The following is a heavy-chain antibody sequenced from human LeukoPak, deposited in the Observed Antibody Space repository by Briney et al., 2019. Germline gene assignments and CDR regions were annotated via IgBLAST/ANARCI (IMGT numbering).Heavy chain of an antibody. D-gene: IGHD4-17*01. CDR2: IIPIFGTA. J-gene: IGHJ4*02. CDR3: ARDYGEGDY. Sequence: GASVKVSCKASGGTSSSYAISWVRQAPGQGLEWMGGIIPIFGTANYARKFQGRVTITADESTTTAYMELSSLRSEDTAVYYCARDYGEGDYWGQGTLVTVSS. CDR1: GGTSSSYA. V-gene: IGHV1-69*01.